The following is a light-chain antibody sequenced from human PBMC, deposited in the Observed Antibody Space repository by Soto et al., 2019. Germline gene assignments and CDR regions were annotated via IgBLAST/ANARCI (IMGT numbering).Light chain of an antibody. CDR3: TSFARNKDPCVV. J-gene: IGLJ2*01. Sequence: QSVLTQPPSASGSPGQSVTLSCTGTSTDLGAYNFVSWYQQHPGKAPTLLIYEVYKRPSGVPDRFSGSKSGNTASLTVSGLQGDDEADYYCTSFARNKDPCVVFGGGTKRTVL. CDR2: EVY. CDR1: STDLGAYNF. V-gene: IGLV2-8*01.